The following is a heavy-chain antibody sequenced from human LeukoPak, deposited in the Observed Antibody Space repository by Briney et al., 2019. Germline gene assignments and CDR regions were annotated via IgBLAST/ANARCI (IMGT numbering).Heavy chain of an antibody. CDR1: GGSFSAYY. Sequence: SPETLSLTCAVYGGSFSAYYWSWIRQPPGKGLEWIGEINHSGSTNYNPSLKSRVTISVDTSKNQFSLKLSSVTAADTAVYYCARYGKGRWLTSTRPFWYFDLWGRGTLVTVSS. J-gene: IGHJ2*01. CDR3: ARYGKGRWLTSTRPFWYFDL. D-gene: IGHD5-24*01. CDR2: INHSGST. V-gene: IGHV4-34*01.